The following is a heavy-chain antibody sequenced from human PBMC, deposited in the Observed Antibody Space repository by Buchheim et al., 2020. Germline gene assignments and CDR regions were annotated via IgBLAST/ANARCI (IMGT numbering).Heavy chain of an antibody. D-gene: IGHD2-15*01. CDR3: ARLAYYYYGMDV. CDR1: GGSISSYY. Sequence: QVQLQESGPGLVKPSETLSLTCTVSGGSISSYYWSWIRQPPGKGLEWIGYIYYSGSTYYNPSLKSRVTISVDTSKNQFSLKLSSVTAADTAVYYCARLAYYYYGMDVWGQGTT. J-gene: IGHJ6*02. V-gene: IGHV4-59*12. CDR2: IYYSGST.